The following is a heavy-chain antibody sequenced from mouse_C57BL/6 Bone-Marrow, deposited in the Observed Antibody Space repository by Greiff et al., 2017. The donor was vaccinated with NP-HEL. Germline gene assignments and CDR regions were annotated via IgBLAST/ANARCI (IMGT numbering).Heavy chain of an antibody. Sequence: VQLQQSGPELVKPGASVKLSCKASGYTFTSYDINWVKQRPGQGLEWIGWIYPRDGSTKYNEKFKGKATLTVDPSSSTAYMELHSLTSEDSAVYCWARLEGPYYGSYAVDYWGQGTSVTVSA. CDR3: ARLEGPYYGSYAVDY. CDR2: IYPRDGST. J-gene: IGHJ4*01. CDR1: GYTFTSYD. V-gene: IGHV1-85*01. D-gene: IGHD2-9*01.